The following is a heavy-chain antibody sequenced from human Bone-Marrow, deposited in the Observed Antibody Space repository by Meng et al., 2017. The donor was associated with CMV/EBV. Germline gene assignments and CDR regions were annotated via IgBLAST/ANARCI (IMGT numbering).Heavy chain of an antibody. J-gene: IGHJ6*02. Sequence: GESLKISCAASGFTFSSYSMNWVRQAPGKGLEWVSCISSSSSYKFYADSVKGRFTISRDNAKNSLHLQINRLRAEDTAVYYCASSGGSSWYVGTHYYYGMDVWGQGTTVTVSS. D-gene: IGHD6-13*01. CDR2: ISSSSSYK. V-gene: IGHV3-21*01. CDR3: ASSGGSSWYVGTHYYYGMDV. CDR1: GFTFSSYS.